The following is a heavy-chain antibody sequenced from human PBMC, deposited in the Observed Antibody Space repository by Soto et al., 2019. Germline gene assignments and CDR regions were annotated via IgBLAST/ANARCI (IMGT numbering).Heavy chain of an antibody. CDR2: IYYSGST. CDR1: GGSISSGGYY. CDR3: ARLPIFRLPRPYYYYVIDG. Sequence: PSETLSLTCTVSGGSISSGGYYWSWIRQPPGKGLEWIGYIYYSGSTYYNPSLKSRVTISVDTSKNQFSLKLSSVTAADTAVYYCARLPIFRLPRPYYYYVIDGWGQGTTVTGSS. D-gene: IGHD3-9*01. J-gene: IGHJ6*02. V-gene: IGHV4-30-4*08.